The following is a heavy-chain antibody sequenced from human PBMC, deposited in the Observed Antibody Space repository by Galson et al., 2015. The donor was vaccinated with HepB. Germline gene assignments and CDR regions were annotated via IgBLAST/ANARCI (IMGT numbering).Heavy chain of an antibody. CDR2: IYYSGST. CDR3: ARDFTYYDILTGYSHDAFDI. D-gene: IGHD3-9*01. J-gene: IGHJ3*02. V-gene: IGHV4-59*12. Sequence: LTCTVSGGSISSYYWSWIRQPPGKGLEWIGYIYYSGSTNYNPSLKSRVTMSVDTSKNQFSLKLSSVTAADTAVYYCARDFTYYDILTGYSHDAFDIWGQGTMVTVSS. CDR1: GGSISSYY.